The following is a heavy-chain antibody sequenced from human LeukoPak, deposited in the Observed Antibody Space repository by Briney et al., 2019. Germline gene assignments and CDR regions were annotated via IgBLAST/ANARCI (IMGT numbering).Heavy chain of an antibody. J-gene: IGHJ1*01. D-gene: IGHD6-13*01. V-gene: IGHV5-51*01. CDR1: AYSFTSYW. Sequence: ESLKISCKGSAYSFTSYWIGWVRQMPGRGLEWMGIIYPGDSDTRYSPSFQGQVTISADKSISTAYLQWSSLKASDTAMYYCAIRSYSSSWTDEYFQHWGQGTLVTVSS. CDR3: AIRSYSSSWTDEYFQH. CDR2: IYPGDSDT.